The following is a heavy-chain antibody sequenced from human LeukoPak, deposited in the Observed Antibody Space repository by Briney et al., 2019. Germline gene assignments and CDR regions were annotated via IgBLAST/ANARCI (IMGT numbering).Heavy chain of an antibody. Sequence: GGSLRLSCAASGFTFSSYGMSWVRQAPGKGLEWLSYISRSSTTINYADSVKGQFTSSRDNAKNSLYLQMNSLRAEDTAVYYCARGYSSGFYMDVWGKGTTVTVSS. CDR2: ISRSSTTI. CDR3: ARGYSSGFYMDV. D-gene: IGHD6-19*01. CDR1: GFTFSSYG. J-gene: IGHJ6*03. V-gene: IGHV3-48*01.